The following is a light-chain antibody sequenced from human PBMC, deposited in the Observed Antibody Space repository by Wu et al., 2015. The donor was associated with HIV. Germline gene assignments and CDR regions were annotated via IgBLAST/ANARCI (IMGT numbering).Light chain of an antibody. V-gene: IGKV3-20*01. J-gene: IGKJ3*01. Sequence: VVLTQSPDTVSLSPGERAALSCRASQNIDSLYLAWYQQKSGQAPRLLISGASRRATGIPDRFSGSGSGTDFTLTISRLEPEDFAVYYCQYYETSPCTFGPGAKVDIK. CDR1: QNIDSLY. CDR3: QYYETSPCT. CDR2: GAS.